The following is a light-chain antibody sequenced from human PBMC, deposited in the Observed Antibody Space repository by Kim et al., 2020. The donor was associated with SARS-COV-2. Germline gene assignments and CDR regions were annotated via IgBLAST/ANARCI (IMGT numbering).Light chain of an antibody. CDR3: QQYDNLPLT. CDR1: QDISNY. Sequence: DIQMTQSPSSLSASVGDRVTITCQASQDISNYLNWFQQKPGKAPKLLIYDASTLEIGVPSRFSGTGSGTDFTFTISSLQPEDIATYCCQQYDNLPLTFGGGTKVGIK. V-gene: IGKV1-33*01. J-gene: IGKJ4*02. CDR2: DAS.